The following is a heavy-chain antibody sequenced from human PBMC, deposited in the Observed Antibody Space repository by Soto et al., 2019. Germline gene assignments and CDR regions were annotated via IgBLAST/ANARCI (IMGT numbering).Heavy chain of an antibody. CDR3: ARDLQTYSSGWYADY. CDR1: GFTFNDYA. D-gene: IGHD6-19*01. Sequence: QVQLVESGGGVVQPGRSLRLSCAVSGFTFNDYAVHWVRQAPGKGLELVAVISYDGSSKYYADSVRGRFTISSDNSKSTLYLQMNSLRVEDTAVYYCARDLQTYSSGWYADYWGQGTLVTVSS. V-gene: IGHV3-30-3*01. CDR2: ISYDGSSK. J-gene: IGHJ4*02.